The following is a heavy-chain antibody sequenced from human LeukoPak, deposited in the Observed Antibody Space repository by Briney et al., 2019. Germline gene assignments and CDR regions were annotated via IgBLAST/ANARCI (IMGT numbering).Heavy chain of an antibody. CDR3: ARDALLWFGELSQAYFDY. J-gene: IGHJ4*02. D-gene: IGHD3-10*01. Sequence: GGSPRLSCAASGFTFSSYWMSWVRQAPGKGLEWAANIKQDGSEKYYVDSVKGRFTISRDNAKNSLYLQMNSLRAEDTAVYYCARDALLWFGELSQAYFDYWGQGTLVTVSS. CDR1: GFTFSSYW. V-gene: IGHV3-7*01. CDR2: IKQDGSEK.